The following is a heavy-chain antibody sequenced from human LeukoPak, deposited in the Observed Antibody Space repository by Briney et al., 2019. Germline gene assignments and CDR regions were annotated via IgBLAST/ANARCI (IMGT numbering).Heavy chain of an antibody. CDR1: GGSISSYY. CDR3: AGSSSGYYYAFHY. D-gene: IGHD3-22*01. Sequence: SETLSLTCTVSGGSISSYYWSWIRQPPGKGLEWIGYIHYSGSTNYNPSLKSRVTISVDTSKNQFSLKLSSVTAADTAVYYCAGSSSGYYYAFHYWGQGTLVTVSS. CDR2: IHYSGST. V-gene: IGHV4-59*08. J-gene: IGHJ4*02.